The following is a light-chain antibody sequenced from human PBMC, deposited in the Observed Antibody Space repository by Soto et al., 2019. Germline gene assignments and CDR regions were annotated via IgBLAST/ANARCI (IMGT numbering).Light chain of an antibody. J-gene: IGLJ2*01. Sequence: QSALTQPASVSGSPGQSITISCTGTSSDVGGYNFVSWYQHHPGTPPKLMIYDVSNRPSGVSNRFSGSKSGNTASLTISGLQAEDEAHYYCSSYTSSSTLVFGGGTKLTVL. CDR2: DVS. V-gene: IGLV2-14*01. CDR1: SSDVGGYNF. CDR3: SSYTSSSTLV.